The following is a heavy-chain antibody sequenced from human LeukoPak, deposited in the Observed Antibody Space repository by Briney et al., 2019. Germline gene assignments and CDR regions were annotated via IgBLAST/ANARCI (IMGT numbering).Heavy chain of an antibody. CDR2: TFHSGTT. Sequence: SETLSLTCTMSGGSISPYYWSWIRQPPGKGLEWIAYTFHSGTTKYNPSLKSRVAISLDTPKSQFSLRLHSVTAADTAVYYCARGGYYYLDVWGRGTTVTVSS. CDR1: GGSISPYY. J-gene: IGHJ6*03. V-gene: IGHV4-59*01. CDR3: ARGGYYYLDV.